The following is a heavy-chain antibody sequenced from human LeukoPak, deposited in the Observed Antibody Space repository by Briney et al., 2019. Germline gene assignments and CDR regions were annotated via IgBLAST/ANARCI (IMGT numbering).Heavy chain of an antibody. J-gene: IGHJ4*02. V-gene: IGHV3-23*01. CDR2: INSRGGST. CDR1: GFTFSSYA. Sequence: GGSLRLSCAASGFTFSSYAMNWVRQAPGKGLEWVSAINSRGGSTYYADSVKGRFSISRDNSKNTLYLQMNSLRAEDTAVYYCAKGPMAWFDYWGQGTLVTDSS. D-gene: IGHD3-10*01. CDR3: AKGPMAWFDY.